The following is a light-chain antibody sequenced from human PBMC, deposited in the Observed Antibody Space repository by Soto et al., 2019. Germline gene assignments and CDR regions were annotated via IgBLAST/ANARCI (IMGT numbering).Light chain of an antibody. J-gene: IGLJ2*01. CDR2: NVN. V-gene: IGLV2-8*01. CDR3: ISYAGSNKPA. Sequence: QSVLTQPPSASGSPGQSVAISCSGTSSDVGAYNYVSWYQQHPGKAPKLMIYNVNQRPSGVPDRFSGSKSGSTASLTVSGLQADDEADYYCISYAGSNKPAFGGGTKVTVL. CDR1: SSDVGAYNY.